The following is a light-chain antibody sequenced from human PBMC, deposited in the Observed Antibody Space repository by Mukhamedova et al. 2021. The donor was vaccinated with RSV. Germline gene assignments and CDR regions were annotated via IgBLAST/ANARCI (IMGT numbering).Light chain of an antibody. Sequence: WYQRRVHGKAPKLLIHDASNLDTGVPSRFSGSGSGTDFTFTISSLQPEDIATYYCQQYDNLITFGQGTPLEIK. CDR3: QQYDNLIT. J-gene: IGKJ5*01. V-gene: IGKV1-33*01. CDR2: DAS.